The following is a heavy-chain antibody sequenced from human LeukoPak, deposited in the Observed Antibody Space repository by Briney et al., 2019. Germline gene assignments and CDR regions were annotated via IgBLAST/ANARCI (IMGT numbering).Heavy chain of an antibody. J-gene: IGHJ4*02. Sequence: GGSLRLSSAASGFTFSSYAMHWVRQAPGKGLEWVAVISYDGSNKYYADSVKGRFTISRDNSKNTLYLQMNSLRAEDTAVYYCARARVELGNYYFDYWGQGTLVTVSS. CDR3: ARARVELGNYYFDY. CDR2: ISYDGSNK. CDR1: GFTFSSYA. D-gene: IGHD1-1*01. V-gene: IGHV3-30*01.